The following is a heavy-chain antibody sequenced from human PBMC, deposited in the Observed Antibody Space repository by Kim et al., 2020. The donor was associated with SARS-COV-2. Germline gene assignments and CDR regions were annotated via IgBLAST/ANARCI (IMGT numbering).Heavy chain of an antibody. V-gene: IGHV3-7*01. CDR2: IKQDGSEK. J-gene: IGHJ5*02. D-gene: IGHD3-16*01. CDR3: ARDWAGPPYNWFDP. CDR1: GFTFSSYW. Sequence: GGSLRLSCAASGFTFSSYWMSWVRQAPGKGLEWVANIKQDGSEKYYVDSVKGRFTISRDNAKNSLYLQMNSLRAEDTAVYYCARDWAGPPYNWFDPWGQGTLVTVSS.